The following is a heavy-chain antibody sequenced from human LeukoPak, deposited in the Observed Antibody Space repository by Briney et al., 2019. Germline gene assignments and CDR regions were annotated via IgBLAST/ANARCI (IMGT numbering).Heavy chain of an antibody. CDR3: ARTSSYIVVLTAHAFDI. D-gene: IGHD2-21*02. Sequence: ASVKVSCKASGYTFTGFGISWVRQAPGQGLEWMGWISAYNGNTNYAQKFQGRVTLTTDTSTSTAYMELRGLRSDDTAVYYCARTSSYIVVLTAHAFDIWGQGTMVTVSS. CDR1: GYTFTGFG. V-gene: IGHV1-18*01. CDR2: ISAYNGNT. J-gene: IGHJ3*02.